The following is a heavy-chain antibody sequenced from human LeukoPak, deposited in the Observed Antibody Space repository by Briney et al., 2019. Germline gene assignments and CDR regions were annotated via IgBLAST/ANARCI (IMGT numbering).Heavy chain of an antibody. CDR3: ARVLSADSPGFQH. D-gene: IGHD3-22*01. J-gene: IGHJ1*01. V-gene: IGHV3-74*01. Sequence: PGGSLRLSCAASGYTFSSFWIRWVRHAPGKGLEWVARIDSDGSGTRYADSVKGRFTISRDNAKNTLYLQMNSLRAEDTAVYYCARVLSADSPGFQHWGQGTLVTVSS. CDR2: IDSDGSGT. CDR1: GYTFSSFW.